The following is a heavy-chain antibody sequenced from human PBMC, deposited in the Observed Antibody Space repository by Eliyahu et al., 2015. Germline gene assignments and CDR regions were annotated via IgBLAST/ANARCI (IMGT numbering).Heavy chain of an antibody. CDR1: GGSFSHYY. CDR3: VRANFYGSGGYFRPYYFGLDV. CDR2: INHDAST. J-gene: IGHJ6*02. Sequence: QVQLQQWGAGLLKPSETLSLTCXVXGGSFSHYYWNWIRQTPGKGLEWIGEINHDASTNYNPSLKSRVTMSVDTSKNQFSLKVTSVTAADTAVYYCVRANFYGSGGYFRPYYFGLDVWGQGIMVTVSS. V-gene: IGHV4-34*01. D-gene: IGHD3-10*01.